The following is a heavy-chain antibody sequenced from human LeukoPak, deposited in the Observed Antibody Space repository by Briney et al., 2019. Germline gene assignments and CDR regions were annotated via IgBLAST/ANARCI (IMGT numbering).Heavy chain of an antibody. CDR3: ARGISVEAFDI. V-gene: IGHV4-59*01. J-gene: IGHJ3*02. D-gene: IGHD5/OR15-5a*01. Sequence: SETLSLTCTVSGGSISSYYWSWIRQPSGKGLEWIGYIYYSGSTNYNPSLKSRVTISVDTSKNQFSLKLSSVTAADTAVYYCARGISVEAFDIWGQGTMVTVSS. CDR2: IYYSGST. CDR1: GGSISSYY.